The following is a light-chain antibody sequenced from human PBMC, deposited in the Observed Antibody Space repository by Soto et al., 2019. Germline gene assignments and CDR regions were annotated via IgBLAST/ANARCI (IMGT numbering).Light chain of an antibody. CDR3: QKYNSFVT. J-gene: IGKJ1*01. Sequence: DIQMTQSPSTLSASVGDRVTITCRASQSISSWLAWYQQKPGKAPKLLIYKASSLESGVPSRFSGSGSGTEFTLTISSLQPDDFATYYCQKYNSFVTFGQGTKVDIK. CDR1: QSISSW. V-gene: IGKV1-5*03. CDR2: KAS.